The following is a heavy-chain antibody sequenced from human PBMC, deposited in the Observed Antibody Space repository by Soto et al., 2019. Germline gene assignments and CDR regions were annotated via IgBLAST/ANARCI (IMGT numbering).Heavy chain of an antibody. D-gene: IGHD2-2*01. Sequence: QVQLQESGPGLVKPSETLSLTCTVSGGSISSYYWSWIRQPPGKGLEWIGYIYYSGSTNYNPSLKSRVPISVDTSKNQFSLKLSSVTAADTAVYYCAREGVGYCSSTSCYGGNYYYYMDVWGKGTTVTVSS. J-gene: IGHJ6*03. V-gene: IGHV4-59*01. CDR2: IYYSGST. CDR3: AREGVGYCSSTSCYGGNYYYYMDV. CDR1: GGSISSYY.